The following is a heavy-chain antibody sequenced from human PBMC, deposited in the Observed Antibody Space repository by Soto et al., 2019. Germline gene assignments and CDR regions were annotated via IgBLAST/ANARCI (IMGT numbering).Heavy chain of an antibody. J-gene: IGHJ5*02. CDR2: IYYSGST. D-gene: IGHD2-15*01. CDR1: GGSISSYY. Sequence: SETLSLTCTVSGGSISSYYWSWIRQPPGKGLEWIGYIYYSGSTNYNPSLKSRVTISVDTSKNQFSLKLSSVTAADTAVYYCARVSCSGGSSHFFDPWGQGTLVTVSS. V-gene: IGHV4-59*01. CDR3: ARVSCSGGSSHFFDP.